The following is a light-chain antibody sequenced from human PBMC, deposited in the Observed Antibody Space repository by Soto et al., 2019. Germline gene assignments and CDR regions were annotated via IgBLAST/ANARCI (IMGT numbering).Light chain of an antibody. J-gene: IGLJ3*02. V-gene: IGLV1-44*01. CDR2: GDD. Sequence: QSVLTQPPSASGTPGQRVTISCSGSSSNIGSYTINWYQQLPGTAPKVVIYGDDQRPSGVPDRFSGSRSGASASLAISGLRSEDEADYHCAAWDDSLNGPVFGGGTKLTVL. CDR1: SSNIGSYT. CDR3: AAWDDSLNGPV.